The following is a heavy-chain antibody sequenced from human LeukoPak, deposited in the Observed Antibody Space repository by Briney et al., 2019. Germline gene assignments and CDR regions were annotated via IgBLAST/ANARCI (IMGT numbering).Heavy chain of an antibody. CDR3: AKGTMVRWDV. D-gene: IGHD3-10*01. J-gene: IGHJ6*02. CDR2: ITGSGGYT. Sequence: GGSLRLSCAASGXTFSSYAMTWVRQAPGKGLEWVSTITGSGGYTYYADSVKGRFTISRDNSKNTLYLQMNSLRAEDTAVYYCAKGTMVRWDVWGQGTTVTVSS. V-gene: IGHV3-23*01. CDR1: GXTFSSYA.